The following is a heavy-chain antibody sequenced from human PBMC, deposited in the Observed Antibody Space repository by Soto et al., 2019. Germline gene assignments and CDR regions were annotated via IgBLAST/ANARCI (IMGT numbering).Heavy chain of an antibody. V-gene: IGHV3-72*01. Sequence: EVELVESGGGLVQAGGSLRVSCGVSGFTSSYHYMDWVRQAPGKGLEWVGRTANKRSRDTTEYAASVKGRFIISRDDSKNSVYLQMSSLNIEDTAVYSCAGAGFGHGLDVWGKGTTVTVSS. CDR2: TANKRSRDTT. CDR3: AGAGFGHGLDV. J-gene: IGHJ6*04. CDR1: GFTSSYHY. D-gene: IGHD3-16*01.